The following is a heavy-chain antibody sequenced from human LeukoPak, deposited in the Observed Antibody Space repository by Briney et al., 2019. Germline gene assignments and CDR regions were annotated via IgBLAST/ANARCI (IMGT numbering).Heavy chain of an antibody. V-gene: IGHV3-49*03. Sequence: PGRSLRLSCTASGFTFGDYAMSWFHQAPGKGLEWVGFIRSKAYGGTTEYAASVKGRFTISRDDSKSIAYLQMNSLKTEDTAVYYCTTIHPTYYYDYDAFDIWGQGTMVTVSS. CDR2: IRSKAYGGTT. J-gene: IGHJ3*02. CDR3: TTIHPTYYYDYDAFDI. CDR1: GFTFGDYA. D-gene: IGHD3-22*01.